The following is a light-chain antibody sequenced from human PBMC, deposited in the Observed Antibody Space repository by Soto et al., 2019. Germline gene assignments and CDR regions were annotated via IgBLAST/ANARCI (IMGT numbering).Light chain of an antibody. CDR1: QSISSY. CDR2: AAS. CDR3: QQSYSTPSIN. V-gene: IGKV1-39*01. Sequence: DIQITQSPSSLSASVVDRVTITFLASQSISSYLNWYQQKPGKAPKLLIYAASSLQSGVPSRFSGSGSGTDFTLTIRSLQPEDFATYYCQQSYSTPSINCGQGTRREIK. J-gene: IGKJ5*01.